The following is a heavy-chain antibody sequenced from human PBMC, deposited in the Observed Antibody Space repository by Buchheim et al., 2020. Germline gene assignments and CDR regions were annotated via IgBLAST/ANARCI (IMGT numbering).Heavy chain of an antibody. CDR3: ARVYYYDSSGYPFDY. Sequence: QVQLQESGPGLVKPSETLSLTCTVSGGSVSSGSYYWSWIRQPPGKGLEWIGYIYYIGSTNYNPSLKSRVTISVDTSKNQFSLKLSSVTAADTAVYYCARVYYYDSSGYPFDYWGQGTL. D-gene: IGHD3-22*01. CDR2: IYYIGST. J-gene: IGHJ4*02. V-gene: IGHV4-61*01. CDR1: GGSVSSGSYY.